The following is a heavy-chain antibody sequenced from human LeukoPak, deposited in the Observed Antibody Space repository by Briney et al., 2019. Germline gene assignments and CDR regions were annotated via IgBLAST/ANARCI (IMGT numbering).Heavy chain of an antibody. D-gene: IGHD3-10*01. CDR2: IYYSGST. CDR1: GGSISSSSYY. V-gene: IGHV4-39*01. CDR3: ATRDYYGSGSYYTFYY. Sequence: PSETLSLTCTVSGGSISSSSYYCGWIRQPPGKGLEWIGSIYYSGSTYYNPSLKSRVTISVDTSKNQFSLKLSSVTAADTAVYYCATRDYYGSGSYYTFYYWGQGTLVTVSS. J-gene: IGHJ4*02.